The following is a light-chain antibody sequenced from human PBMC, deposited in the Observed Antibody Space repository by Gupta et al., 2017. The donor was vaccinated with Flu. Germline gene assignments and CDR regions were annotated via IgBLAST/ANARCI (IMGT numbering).Light chain of an antibody. CDR2: YAS. CDR1: QSIGSS. V-gene: IGKV6-21*01. Sequence: EIVLTKSPDFQSVTPKEKVTITCWASQSIGSSLHWYKQKPDQHAKLVIKYASQSFSGVPPKSSGSGSGTDFTLTINGLEAEDAATYYCHHHRSFGQGTKLEIK. CDR3: HHHRS. J-gene: IGKJ2*03.